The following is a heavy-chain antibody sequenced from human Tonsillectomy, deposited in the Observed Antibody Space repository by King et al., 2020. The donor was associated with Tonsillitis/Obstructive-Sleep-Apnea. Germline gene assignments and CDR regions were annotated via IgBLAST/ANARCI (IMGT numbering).Heavy chain of an antibody. CDR2: INSDGSGT. Sequence: VQLVESGGGLVQPGGSLRLSCAASGFTFSSYWMHWVRQAPGKGLVWFSRINSDGSGTSYADSVNGRFTIPRDNAKNTLSLQMNSLRAKDTAVYYCARGDFWSGFSYYYLDVWGKGTTVTVSS. CDR3: ARGDFWSGFSYYYLDV. D-gene: IGHD3-3*01. V-gene: IGHV3-74*01. J-gene: IGHJ6*03. CDR1: GFTFSSYW.